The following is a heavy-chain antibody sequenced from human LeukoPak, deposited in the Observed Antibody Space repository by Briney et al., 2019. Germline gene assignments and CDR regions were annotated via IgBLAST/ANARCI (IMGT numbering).Heavy chain of an antibody. CDR2: IIPIFGTA. CDR1: GGTFSSYA. V-gene: IGHV1-69*13. J-gene: IGHJ6*03. CDR3: ARVGCSSTSCPMSQYYYMDG. Sequence: SVKVSCKASGGTFSSYAIRWVRQAPGQGLEWMGGIIPIFGTANYAQKFQGRVTITADESTSTAYMELSSLRSEDTAVYYCARVGCSSTSCPMSQYYYMDGWGKGTTVTVSS. D-gene: IGHD2-2*01.